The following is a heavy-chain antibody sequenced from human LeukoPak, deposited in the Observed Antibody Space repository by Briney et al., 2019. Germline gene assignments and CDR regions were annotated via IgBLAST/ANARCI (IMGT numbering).Heavy chain of an antibody. CDR2: IYYSGST. Sequence: SETLSLTCTVSGGSISSYYWSWIRQPPGKGLEWIGYIYYSGSTNYNPSLKSRVTISVDTSKNQFSLKLSSVTAADTAVYYCARVPANAKGYYYMDVWGKGTTVTVSS. V-gene: IGHV4-59*01. D-gene: IGHD4/OR15-4a*01. CDR1: GGSISSYY. J-gene: IGHJ6*03. CDR3: ARVPANAKGYYYMDV.